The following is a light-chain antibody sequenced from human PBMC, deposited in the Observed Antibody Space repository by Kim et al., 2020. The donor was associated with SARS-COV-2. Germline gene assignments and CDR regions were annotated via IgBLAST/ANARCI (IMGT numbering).Light chain of an antibody. CDR1: RYNIGDNS. CDR3: ASWDDNLSSPV. V-gene: IGLV1-44*01. J-gene: IGLJ3*02. CDR2: SDT. Sequence: ELTQPPSASGTPGQRVTISCSGSRYNIGDNSVNWYQQLAGAAPKLLIYSDTERPSRVPDRFSGSKSGTTASLAISGLQSEDEGDYHCASWDDNLSSPVFGGGTQLTVL.